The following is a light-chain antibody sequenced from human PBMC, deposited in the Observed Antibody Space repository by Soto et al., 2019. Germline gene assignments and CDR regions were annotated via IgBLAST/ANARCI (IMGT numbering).Light chain of an antibody. CDR1: SSDVGGYNY. V-gene: IGLV2-14*01. J-gene: IGLJ2*01. CDR2: DVS. Sequence: QPASVSGSPGQSITISCTGTSSDVGGYNYVSWYQQHPGKAPKLMIYDVSNRPSGVSNRFSGSKSGNTASLTISGLQAEDEADYYCSSYTRSSTPLYVVFGGGTKL. CDR3: SSYTRSSTPLYVV.